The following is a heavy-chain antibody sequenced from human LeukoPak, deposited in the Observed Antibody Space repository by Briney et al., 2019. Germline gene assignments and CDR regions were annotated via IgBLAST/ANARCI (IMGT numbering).Heavy chain of an antibody. Sequence: ASVKVSCTASGYTFTIYYMHWVRPAPGQGLERMGIINPSGGSTSYAQKFQGRVTMTRDTSTNTVYMELSSLRSEDTAVYFCARATLSDYYFNYWGQGTLVTVSS. V-gene: IGHV1-46*01. CDR1: GYTFTIYY. J-gene: IGHJ4*02. CDR2: INPSGGST. CDR3: ARATLSDYYFNY.